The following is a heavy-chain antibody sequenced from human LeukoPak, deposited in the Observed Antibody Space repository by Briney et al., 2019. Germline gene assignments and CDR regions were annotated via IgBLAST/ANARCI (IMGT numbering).Heavy chain of an antibody. V-gene: IGHV1-2*02. CDR2: INPNSGGT. D-gene: IGHD2-8*01. J-gene: IGHJ6*03. CDR3: ATERGNGGGYYYYYYMDV. CDR1: GYTFTGYY. Sequence: ASVKVSCKASGYTFTGYYIHWVRQAPGQGLEWMGWINPNSGGTNYAQKFQGRVTMTTDTSTSTAYMELRSLRSDDTAVYYCATERGNGGGYYYYYYMDVWGKGTTVTVSS.